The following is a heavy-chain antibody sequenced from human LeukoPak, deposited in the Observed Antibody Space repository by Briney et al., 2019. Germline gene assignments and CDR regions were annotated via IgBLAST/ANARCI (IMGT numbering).Heavy chain of an antibody. CDR2: ISAYNCNT. Sequence: ASVKVSCKASGYTFTSYGISWVRQAPGQGVEWMGWISAYNCNTNYAQKLQGRVTMTTDTSTSKAYMELRSLRSDDTAVYYCARGPSTGYELLWFGELHFDYWGQGTLVTVSS. CDR3: ARGPSTGYELLWFGELHFDY. CDR1: GYTFTSYG. J-gene: IGHJ4*02. V-gene: IGHV1-18*01. D-gene: IGHD3-10*01.